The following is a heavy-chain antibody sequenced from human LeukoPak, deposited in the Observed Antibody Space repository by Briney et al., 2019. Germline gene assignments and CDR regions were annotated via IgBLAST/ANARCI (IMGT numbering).Heavy chain of an antibody. J-gene: IGHJ4*02. V-gene: IGHV3-33*05. CDR3: ARDMLRGRRHYSNLFDY. D-gene: IGHD4-11*01. CDR1: GFAFNRHA. Sequence: GGSLRLSCVASGFAFNRHAMHWVRQSPDKGLEGVACIKLDGSEIRYADSVEGRFTISRDDSRAILYLQMHSLTAGDSAVYFCARDMLRGRRHYSNLFDYWGRGTRVTVSS. CDR2: IKLDGSEI.